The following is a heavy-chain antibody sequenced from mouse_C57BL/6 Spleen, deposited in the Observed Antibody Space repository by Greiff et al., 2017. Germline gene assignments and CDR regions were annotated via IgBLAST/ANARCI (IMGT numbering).Heavy chain of an antibody. Sequence: QVHVKQPGAELVKPGASVKMSCKASGYTFTSYWITWVKQRPGQGLEWIGDIYPGSGSTNYNEKFKSKATLTVDTSSSTAYMQLSSLTSEDSAVYYCALYYYGSSYYYAMDYWGQGTSVTVSS. CDR2: IYPGSGST. D-gene: IGHD1-1*01. V-gene: IGHV1-55*01. CDR1: GYTFTSYW. CDR3: ALYYYGSSYYYAMDY. J-gene: IGHJ4*01.